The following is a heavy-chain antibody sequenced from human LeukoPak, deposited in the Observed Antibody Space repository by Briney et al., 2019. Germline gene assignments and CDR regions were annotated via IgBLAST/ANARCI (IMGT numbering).Heavy chain of an antibody. CDR2: ITNSGGNT. D-gene: IGHD5-12*01. V-gene: IGHV3-23*01. J-gene: IGHJ4*02. CDR1: GFTFNSYA. CDR3: AKGGQTDRFDY. Sequence: GGSLRLSCAASGFTFNSYAMSWVRQAPGKGLEWVSGITNSGGNTYYADSVKGRFTISRDNSKSTLYLQMNSLRAEDTAVFYCAKGGQTDRFDYWGQGALVTVFS.